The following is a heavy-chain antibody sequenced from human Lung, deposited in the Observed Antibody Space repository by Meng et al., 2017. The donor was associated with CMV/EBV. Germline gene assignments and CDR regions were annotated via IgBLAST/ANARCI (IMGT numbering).Heavy chain of an antibody. CDR2: IYRSGST. V-gene: IGHV4-4*02. CDR3: AKEWLDATTGQFDY. CDR1: GVSISTDNW. Sequence: SETLSLTCAVSGVSISTDNWWSWVRQPPGKGLEWIGEIYRSGSTNYSPSLKSRVTISIDRYKNQFPLRLTSVTAADTAVYYCAKEWLDATTGQFDYWGQGXLVTVSS. J-gene: IGHJ4*02. D-gene: IGHD1-26*01.